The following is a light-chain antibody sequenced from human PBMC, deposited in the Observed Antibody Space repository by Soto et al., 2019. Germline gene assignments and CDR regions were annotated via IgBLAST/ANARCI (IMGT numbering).Light chain of an antibody. Sequence: ETVLTQSPATFSVSPGERANLSCRASQSIGSNLAWYQQRPGQPPRLLIYGASNRATGVPARFSGSGSGTEFTLTINSLQSEDFALYYCQQYNKWPLFTFGPGTKVDIK. V-gene: IGKV3-15*01. CDR1: QSIGSN. CDR3: QQYNKWPLFT. CDR2: GAS. J-gene: IGKJ3*01.